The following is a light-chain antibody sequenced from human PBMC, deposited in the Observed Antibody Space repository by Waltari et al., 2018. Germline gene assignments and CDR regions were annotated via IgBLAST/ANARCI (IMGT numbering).Light chain of an antibody. CDR1: QSVCSK. V-gene: IGKV3-15*01. J-gene: IGKJ4*01. Sequence: EMMMTQSPATLSVSPGERVTLSCRASQSVCSKLAWYHQKPGQAPRLLIYGASTRATGIAARFSGSGSGTEFTLTISTLQSEDFAVYYCQQYNNWPLTFGGGTKVEIK. CDR2: GAS. CDR3: QQYNNWPLT.